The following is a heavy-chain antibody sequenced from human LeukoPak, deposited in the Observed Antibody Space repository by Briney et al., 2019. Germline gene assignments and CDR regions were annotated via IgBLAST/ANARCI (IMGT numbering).Heavy chain of an antibody. CDR2: ISSSGSYI. CDR3: ARDLTGFWSGYPYDY. J-gene: IGHJ4*02. CDR1: GFTFSSYS. D-gene: IGHD3-3*01. V-gene: IGHV3-21*01. Sequence: GGSLRLSCAASGFTFSSYSMNWVRQAPGKGLEWVSSISSSGSYIYYADSVKGRFTISRDNAKNSLYLQMNSLRAEDTAVYYCARDLTGFWSGYPYDYWGQGTLVTVSS.